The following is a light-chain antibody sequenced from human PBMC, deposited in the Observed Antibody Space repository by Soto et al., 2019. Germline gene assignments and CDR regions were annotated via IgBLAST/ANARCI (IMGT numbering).Light chain of an antibody. CDR1: QSISSW. CDR3: LQHNSIRRT. V-gene: IGKV1-5*03. J-gene: IGKJ1*01. Sequence: DIQMTQSPSTLSASVGDRVTITCRASQSISSWLAWYQQKPGKAPKLLIYKASSLESGVPSRFSGSASGTQFTFTFISQHPDDFSTYYCLQHNSIRRTFGQGTKVEIQ. CDR2: KAS.